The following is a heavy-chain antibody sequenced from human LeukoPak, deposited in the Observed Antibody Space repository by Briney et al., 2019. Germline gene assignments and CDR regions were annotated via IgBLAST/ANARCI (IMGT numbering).Heavy chain of an antibody. J-gene: IGHJ3*02. CDR2: IYYSGST. V-gene: IGHV4-59*01. D-gene: IGHD6-6*01. CDR1: GGSISSYY. Sequence: PSETLSLTCTVSGGSISSYYWSWIRQPPGKGLEWIGYIYYSGSTNYNPSLKSRVTISVDTSKNQFSLKLSSVTAADTAVYYCARDQWGYSSSFAFDIWGQGTMVTVSS. CDR3: ARDQWGYSSSFAFDI.